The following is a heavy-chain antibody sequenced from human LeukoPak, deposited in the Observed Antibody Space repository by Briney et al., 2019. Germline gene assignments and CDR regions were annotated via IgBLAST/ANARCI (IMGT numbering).Heavy chain of an antibody. CDR1: GFTFSTYS. V-gene: IGHV3-21*01. J-gene: IGHJ2*01. Sequence: GGSLRLSRAGSGFTFSTYSMNWVRQAPGKGLEWVSSITSSNNYIYYADSMKGRFTISRDNAKNSLYLQMNSLRAEDTAVHYCVTTWGAHYWYFDLWGRGALVTVSS. D-gene: IGHD1-26*01. CDR2: ITSSNNYI. CDR3: VTTWGAHYWYFDL.